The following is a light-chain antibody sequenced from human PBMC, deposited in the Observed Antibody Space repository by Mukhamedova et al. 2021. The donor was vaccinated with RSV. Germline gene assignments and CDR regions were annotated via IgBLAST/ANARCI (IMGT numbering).Light chain of an antibody. Sequence: WYQRRVHGRAPKLLVHRASSLESGVPSRFSGSGSGTEFTLTITSLQTDDFATYYCQHYSSYLYTFGQGTNLEIK. CDR3: QHYSSYLYT. V-gene: IGKV1-5*03. J-gene: IGKJ2*01. CDR2: RAS.